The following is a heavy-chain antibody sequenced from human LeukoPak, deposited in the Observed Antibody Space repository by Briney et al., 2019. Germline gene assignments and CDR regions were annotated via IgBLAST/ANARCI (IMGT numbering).Heavy chain of an antibody. D-gene: IGHD6-13*01. CDR1: GFTFSSYW. J-gene: IGHJ5*02. Sequence: PGGSLRLSCAASGFTFSSYWMHWVRQAPGKGLVWVSRINSDGSSTSYADSVKGRFTVSRDNAKNTLYLQMNSLRAEDTAVYYCARGVAAAGTKGKNWFDPWGQGTLVTVSS. CDR3: ARGVAAAGTKGKNWFDP. CDR2: INSDGSST. V-gene: IGHV3-74*01.